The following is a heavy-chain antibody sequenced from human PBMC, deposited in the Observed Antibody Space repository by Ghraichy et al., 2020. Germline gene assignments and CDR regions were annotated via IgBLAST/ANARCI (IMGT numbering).Heavy chain of an antibody. CDR3: ARVLWDYYDSSGLHATFDI. CDR1: GGSISSYY. J-gene: IGHJ3*02. Sequence: SETLSLTCTVSGGSISSYYWSWIRQPPGKGLEWIGYIYYSGSTNYNPSLKSRVTISVDTSKNQFSLKLSSVTAADTAVYYCARVLWDYYDSSGLHATFDIWGQGTMVTVSS. V-gene: IGHV4-59*01. CDR2: IYYSGST. D-gene: IGHD3-22*01.